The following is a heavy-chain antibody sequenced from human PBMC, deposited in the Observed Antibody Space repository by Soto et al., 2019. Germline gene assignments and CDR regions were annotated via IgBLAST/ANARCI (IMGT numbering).Heavy chain of an antibody. V-gene: IGHV1-69*02. D-gene: IGHD4-4*01. Sequence: QVQLVQSGAEVKKPGSSVKVSCKASGGTFSSYTISWVRQAPGQGLEWMGRIIPILGIANYAQKFQGRVTITADKSTSTDYMELSSLRSEDTAVYYCASAVTTSDYYYYYMDVWGKGTTVTVSS. J-gene: IGHJ6*03. CDR1: GGTFSSYT. CDR3: ASAVTTSDYYYYYMDV. CDR2: IIPILGIA.